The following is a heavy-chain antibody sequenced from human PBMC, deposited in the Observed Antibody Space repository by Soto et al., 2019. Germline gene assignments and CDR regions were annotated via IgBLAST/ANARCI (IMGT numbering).Heavy chain of an antibody. Sequence: SETLSLTCTVSDGSVSSRNYYWNWIRQSPGKGLEWIWYNYNSGSTSYNPSLKSRVTISLDTSKNQFSLNLNSVTAADTAVYYCARDSYSHLWLWGQGTLVTVS. V-gene: IGHV4-61*01. D-gene: IGHD4-4*01. J-gene: IGHJ4*02. CDR1: DGSVSSRNYY. CDR2: NYNSGST. CDR3: ARDSYSHLWL.